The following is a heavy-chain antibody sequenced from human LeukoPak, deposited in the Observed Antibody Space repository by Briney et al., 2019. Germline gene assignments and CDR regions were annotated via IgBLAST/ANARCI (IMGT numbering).Heavy chain of an antibody. Sequence: ASVKVSCKVSGYTLTELSMHWVRQAPGKGLEWMGGFDPEDGETIYAQKFQGRVTMTEDTSTDTAYMELSSLRSEDTAVYYCATSGGLWAPYYFDYWGQGTLVTVSS. CDR1: GYTLTELS. D-gene: IGHD3-10*01. V-gene: IGHV1-24*01. J-gene: IGHJ4*02. CDR2: FDPEDGET. CDR3: ATSGGLWAPYYFDY.